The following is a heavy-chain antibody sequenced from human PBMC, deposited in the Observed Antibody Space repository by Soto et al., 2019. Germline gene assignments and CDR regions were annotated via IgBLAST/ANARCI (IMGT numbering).Heavy chain of an antibody. J-gene: IGHJ4*02. CDR1: GGSISSGDYY. V-gene: IGHV4-30-4*01. Sequence: ASETLSLTCTVSGGSISSGDYYWSWIRQPPGKGLEWIGYIYYSGSTYYNPSLKSRVTISVDTSKNQFSLKLSSVTAADTAVYYCARGRGYSYGHNFDYWGQGTLVTVSS. CDR2: IYYSGST. CDR3: ARGRGYSYGHNFDY. D-gene: IGHD5-18*01.